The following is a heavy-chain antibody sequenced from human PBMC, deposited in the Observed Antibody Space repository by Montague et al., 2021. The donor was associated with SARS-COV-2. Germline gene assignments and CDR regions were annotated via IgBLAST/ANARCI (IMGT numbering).Heavy chain of an antibody. CDR2: IYHSGST. D-gene: IGHD6-19*01. CDR3: ARGYSSGWYGYYYYGMDV. CDR1: GGFISSSNW. Sequence: SETLSLTCAVAGGFISSSNWWSWVRQPPGKGLEWIGEIYHSGSTNYNPXXKSRVTISVDKSKNQFSLKLSSVTAADTAVYYCARGYSSGWYGYYYYGMDVWGQGTTVTVSS. J-gene: IGHJ6*02. V-gene: IGHV4-4*02.